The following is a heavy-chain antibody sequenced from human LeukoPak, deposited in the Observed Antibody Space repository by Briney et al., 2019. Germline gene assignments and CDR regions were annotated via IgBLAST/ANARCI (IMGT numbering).Heavy chain of an antibody. CDR2: IIPIFGTA. V-gene: IGHV1-69*05. Sequence: ASVKVSCKASGGTFISYAISWVRQAPGQGREWMGGIIPIFGTANYAQKFQGRVTITTDESTSTAYMELSSLRSEDTAVYYCARVVSRYGGYFDPWGQGTLVTVSS. CDR1: GGTFISYA. CDR3: ARVVSRYGGYFDP. J-gene: IGHJ5*02. D-gene: IGHD5-12*01.